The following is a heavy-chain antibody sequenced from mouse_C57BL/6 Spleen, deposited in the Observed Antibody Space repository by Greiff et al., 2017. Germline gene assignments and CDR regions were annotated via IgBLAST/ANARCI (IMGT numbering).Heavy chain of an antibody. V-gene: IGHV1-4*01. CDR1: GYTFTSYT. J-gene: IGHJ2*01. Sequence: VHLVESGAELARPGASVKMSCKASGYTFTSYTMHWVKQRPGQGLEWIGYINPSSGYTKYNQKFKDKATLTADKSSSTAYMQLSSLTSDDSAVYYCAKNWDPIYYFDYWGQGTTLTVSS. CDR2: INPSSGYT. CDR3: AKNWDPIYYFDY. D-gene: IGHD4-1*01.